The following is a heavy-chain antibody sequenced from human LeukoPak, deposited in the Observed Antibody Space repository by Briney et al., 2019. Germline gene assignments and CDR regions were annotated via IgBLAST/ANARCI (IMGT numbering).Heavy chain of an antibody. J-gene: IGHJ4*02. CDR1: GFTFNTYA. CDR3: VKEGNYYDFDY. D-gene: IGHD4-11*01. V-gene: IGHV3-23*01. Sequence: PGGSLRLSCAASGFTFNTYAMSWVRQTPEKGLEWVSSITGTGGTTYYADSVKGRFTMSRVNSKNTLYLHLSSLRAGDTAVYYCVKEGNYYDFDYWGQGTLVTVSS. CDR2: ITGTGGTT.